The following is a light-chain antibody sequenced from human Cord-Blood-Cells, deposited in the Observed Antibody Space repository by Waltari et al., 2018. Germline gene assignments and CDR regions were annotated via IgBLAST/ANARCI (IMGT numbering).Light chain of an antibody. CDR3: QQYYSTPPT. CDR2: GAS. V-gene: IGKV4-1*01. CDR1: QSVLYSSNNKNY. J-gene: IGKJ4*01. Sequence: DIVMTQSPDSLAVSLGERATINCKSSQSVLYSSNNKNYLAWYQQKPGQPPKLLIYGASTRESGVPDRFSGSGSGTDFTLTICSLQAEDVAVYYCQQYYSTPPTFGGGTKVEIK.